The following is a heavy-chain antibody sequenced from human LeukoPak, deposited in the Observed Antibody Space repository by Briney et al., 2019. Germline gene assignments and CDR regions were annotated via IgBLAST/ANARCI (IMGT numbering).Heavy chain of an antibody. Sequence: GGSLRLSCAASGFTFSSYSMNWVRQAPGKGLEWVSSISSSSSYIYYADSVKGRFTISRDNAKNSLYLQMNSLRAEDTAVYYCARDRGLSIVLMVYAEAGIDHWGQGTLVTVSS. CDR3: ARDRGLSIVLMVYAEAGIDH. D-gene: IGHD2-8*01. J-gene: IGHJ4*02. CDR1: GFTFSSYS. V-gene: IGHV3-21*01. CDR2: ISSSSSYI.